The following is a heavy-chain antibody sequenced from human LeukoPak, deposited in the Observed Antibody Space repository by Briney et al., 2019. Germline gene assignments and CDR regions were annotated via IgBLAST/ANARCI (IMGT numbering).Heavy chain of an antibody. J-gene: IGHJ4*02. V-gene: IGHV3-9*01. CDR2: ISWKSGNI. CDR1: GFTFDDYA. Sequence: PGGSLRLSCAASGFTFDDYAMHWVRQAPGKGLEWVSGISWKSGNIVYADSVKGRFTISRDNAKNSLYLQMNSLRAEDTAMYYCARDLYRIVVVPHYFDYWGQGTLVTVSS. CDR3: ARDLYRIVVVPHYFDY. D-gene: IGHD3-22*01.